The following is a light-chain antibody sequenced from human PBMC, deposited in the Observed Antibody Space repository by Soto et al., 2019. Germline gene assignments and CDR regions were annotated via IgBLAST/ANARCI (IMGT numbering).Light chain of an antibody. V-gene: IGKV3-11*01. Sequence: EIVLTQSPATLSLSPGERATLSCRASQSISNYLAWYQQKAGQAPRLLIYDTSNRATGIPARFSGSGSGTAFTLTISSLEPEDFAVYYCQQRSDWPTFGGGTKVDIK. CDR3: QQRSDWPT. CDR1: QSISNY. CDR2: DTS. J-gene: IGKJ4*01.